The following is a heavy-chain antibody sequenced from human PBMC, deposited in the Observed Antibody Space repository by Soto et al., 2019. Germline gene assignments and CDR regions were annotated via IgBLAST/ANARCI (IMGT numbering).Heavy chain of an antibody. CDR3: ARGHSGDTAMVDIPNWFVP. Sequence: SVKVSCKASGATFSSYAISWARQAPGQGLEWMGGIIPILGTANYAQKFQGRVTITADKSTSTAYMELSSLRSEDTAVYYCARGHSGDTAMVDIPNWFVPWDPGTLLTV. CDR2: IIPILGTA. CDR1: GATFSSYA. D-gene: IGHD5-18*01. J-gene: IGHJ5*02. V-gene: IGHV1-69*10.